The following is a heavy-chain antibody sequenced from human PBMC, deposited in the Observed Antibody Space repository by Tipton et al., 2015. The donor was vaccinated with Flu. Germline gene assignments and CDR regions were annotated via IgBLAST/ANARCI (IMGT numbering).Heavy chain of an antibody. V-gene: IGHV1-18*04. Sequence: SGAEVKKPGASVKVSCKASGYTLSSYPMSWVRQAPGQGLEWMGWISAYSDTTNYAQKFQGRVTMTTDTSTSTAYMELRSLRSDDTAVYYCARPGGPAAINPFSYFDYWGQGTLVTVSS. D-gene: IGHD2-2*01. CDR1: GYTLSSYP. CDR3: ARPGGPAAINPFSYFDY. CDR2: ISAYSDTT. J-gene: IGHJ4*02.